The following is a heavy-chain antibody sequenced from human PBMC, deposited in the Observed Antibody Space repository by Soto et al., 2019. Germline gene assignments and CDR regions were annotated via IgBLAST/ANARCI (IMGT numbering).Heavy chain of an antibody. D-gene: IGHD2-2*01. CDR2: IYHSGST. V-gene: IGHV4-4*02. J-gene: IGHJ6*02. CDR3: ARLYCSSTSCSDGGYYYYGMDV. Sequence: QVQLQESGPGLVKPSGTLSLTCAVSGGSISSSNWWSWVRQPPGKGLEWIGEIYHSGSTNYNPSLKSRVTISVDKSKNQFSLKLSSVTAADTAVYYCARLYCSSTSCSDGGYYYYGMDVWGQGTTFTVSS. CDR1: GGSISSSNW.